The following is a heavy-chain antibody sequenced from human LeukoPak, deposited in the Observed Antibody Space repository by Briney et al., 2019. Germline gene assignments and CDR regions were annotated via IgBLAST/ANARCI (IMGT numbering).Heavy chain of an antibody. Sequence: PSETLSLTCSVSGGSISSYYWSWIRQPAGKGLEWIGRIYTSGSTNYNPSLKSRVTMSVDTSKNQCSLKLSSVTAADTAVYYCARAYSGGELLDAFDIWGQGTMVTVSS. CDR1: GGSISSYY. CDR3: ARAYSGGELLDAFDI. V-gene: IGHV4-4*07. J-gene: IGHJ3*02. D-gene: IGHD1-26*01. CDR2: IYTSGST.